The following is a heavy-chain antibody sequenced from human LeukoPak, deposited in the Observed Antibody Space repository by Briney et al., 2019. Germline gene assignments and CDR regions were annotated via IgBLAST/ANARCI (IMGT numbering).Heavy chain of an antibody. Sequence: PGGSLRLSCEASGFAFCFSAMPCVRRAPGTGREWGSPIDANAFNTHYADSVEGRFTISRDNSKSTLYVQLNSLTAEDTAVYYRAKPISGELAVTADWFDPWGQGALVTVSS. D-gene: IGHD6-19*01. J-gene: IGHJ5*02. CDR1: GFAFCFSA. CDR3: AKPISGELAVTADWFDP. V-gene: IGHV3-23*01. CDR2: IDANAFNT.